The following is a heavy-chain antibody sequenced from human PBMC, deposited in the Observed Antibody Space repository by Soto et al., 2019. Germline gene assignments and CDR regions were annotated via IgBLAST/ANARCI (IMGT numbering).Heavy chain of an antibody. V-gene: IGHV1-46*01. J-gene: IGHJ6*04. CDR1: GYTFTSYY. CDR3: ARDQGAGTPYYYYGMDV. D-gene: IGHD2-15*01. Sequence: ASVKVSCKASGYTFTSYYMHWVRQAPGQGLEWMGIINPSGGSTSYAQKFQGRVTMTRDTSTSTVYMELSSLRSEDTAVYYCARDQGAGTPYYYYGMDVWGKGTTVTVSS. CDR2: INPSGGST.